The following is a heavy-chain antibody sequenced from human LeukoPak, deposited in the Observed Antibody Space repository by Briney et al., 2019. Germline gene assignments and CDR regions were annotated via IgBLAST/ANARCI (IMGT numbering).Heavy chain of an antibody. CDR2: IYYSGST. V-gene: IGHV4-59*01. D-gene: IGHD1-26*01. Sequence: SETLSLTCAVYGGSFSGYYWSWIRQPPGKGLEWIGYIYYSGSTNYNPSLKSRVTISVDTSKNQFSLKLSSVTAADTAVYYCANRGSYGAFDIWGQGTMVTVSS. CDR1: GGSFSGYY. J-gene: IGHJ3*02. CDR3: ANRGSYGAFDI.